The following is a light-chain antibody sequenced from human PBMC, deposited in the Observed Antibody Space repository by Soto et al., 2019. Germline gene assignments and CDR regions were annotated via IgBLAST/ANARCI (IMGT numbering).Light chain of an antibody. J-gene: IGKJ1*01. Sequence: EIVLTQSPGTLSLSPGERATLSCRASQSVGSSHLAWYQQKPGQAPSLLMYGASSRATGIPDRFSGSGSGTDFTLTISRLEPEDFAVYYCQQYGSAPWKFGQGTKV. V-gene: IGKV3-20*01. CDR3: QQYGSAPWK. CDR1: QSVGSSH. CDR2: GAS.